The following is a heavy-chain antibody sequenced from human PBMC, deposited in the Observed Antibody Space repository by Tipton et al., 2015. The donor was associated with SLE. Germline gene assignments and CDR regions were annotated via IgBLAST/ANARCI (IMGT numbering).Heavy chain of an antibody. D-gene: IGHD1-26*01. CDR2: ISYDVSNK. V-gene: IGHV3-30*18. CDR3: AKESSGSYSGLDD. J-gene: IGHJ4*02. Sequence: SLRLSCAASGFTFSSYGMHWVRQAPGKGLEWVAVISYDVSNKYYADSVKGRFTISRDNSKNTVSLQMTSLRPEDTAVYYCAKESSGSYSGLDDWGQGTLVTVSS. CDR1: GFTFSSYG.